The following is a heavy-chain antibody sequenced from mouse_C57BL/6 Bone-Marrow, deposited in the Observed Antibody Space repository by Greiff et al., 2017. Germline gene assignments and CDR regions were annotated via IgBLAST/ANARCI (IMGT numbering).Heavy chain of an antibody. CDR1: GYTFTSYD. J-gene: IGHJ2*01. V-gene: IGHV1-85*01. CDR3: ARMNYYSNYVDYFDY. Sequence: VQLQQSGPELVKPGASVTLSCKASGYTFTSYDINWVKQRPGQGLEWIGWIYPRDGSTKYNEKFKGKATLTVDTSSSTAYMELHSLTSEDSAVYFCARMNYYSNYVDYFDYWGQGTTLTDSS. D-gene: IGHD2-5*01. CDR2: IYPRDGST.